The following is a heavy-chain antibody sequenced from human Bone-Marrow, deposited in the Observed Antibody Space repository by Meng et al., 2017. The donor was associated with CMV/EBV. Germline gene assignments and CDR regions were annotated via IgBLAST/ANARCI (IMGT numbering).Heavy chain of an antibody. V-gene: IGHV1-18*01. J-gene: IGHJ3*02. CDR3: ARDLGGSQPLGAFDI. CDR1: GYTFTSYG. D-gene: IGHD2-15*01. CDR2: ISAYNGNT. Sequence: ASVKVSCKASGYTFTSYGISWVRQAPGQGLEWMGWISAYNGNTNYAQKLQGRVTMTTDTSTSTAYMELRSLRTDDTAVYYCARDLGGSQPLGAFDIWGQGTMVTVSS.